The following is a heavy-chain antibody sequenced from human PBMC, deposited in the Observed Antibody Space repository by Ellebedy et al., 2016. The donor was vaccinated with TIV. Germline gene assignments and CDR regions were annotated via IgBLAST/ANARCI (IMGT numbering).Heavy chain of an antibody. CDR3: AKDYSGLRGLDV. J-gene: IGHJ6*02. V-gene: IGHV3-23*01. CDR1: RFTFSSYA. CDR2: ISGSGGST. D-gene: IGHD5-12*01. Sequence: GESLKISCAASRFTFSSYAMTWVRQAPGKGLEWVSSISGSGGSTYYADSVKGRFTISRDNSKNTLYLQMNSLRAEDTAVYYCAKDYSGLRGLDVWGQGTTVTVSS.